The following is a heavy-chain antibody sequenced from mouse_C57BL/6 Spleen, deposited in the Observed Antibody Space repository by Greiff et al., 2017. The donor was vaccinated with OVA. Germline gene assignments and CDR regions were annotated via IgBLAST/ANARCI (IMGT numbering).Heavy chain of an antibody. CDR3: ARSGGSSGSWFAY. CDR2: IYPGGGYT. CDR1: GYTFTNYW. D-gene: IGHD3-2*02. Sequence: QVQLKESGAELVRPGTSVKMSCKASGYTFTNYWIGWAKQRPGHGLEWIGDIYPGGGYTNYNEKFKGKATLTADKSSSTAYMQFSSLTSEDSAIYYCARSGGSSGSWFAYWGQGTLVTVSA. V-gene: IGHV1-63*01. J-gene: IGHJ3*01.